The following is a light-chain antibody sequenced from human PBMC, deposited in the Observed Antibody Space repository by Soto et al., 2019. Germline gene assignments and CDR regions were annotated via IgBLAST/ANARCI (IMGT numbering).Light chain of an antibody. J-gene: IGLJ2*01. CDR2: EVT. CDR3: SSYADSSLL. CDR1: SSDVGSYSR. Sequence: QSVLTQPPSVSGSPGQSVTISCTGTSSDVGSYSRVSWYQQPPGTAPKLMIYEVTNRPSGVPDRFSGSKSGNTASLTISGLQAEDEADYYCSSYADSSLLFGGGTKVTVL. V-gene: IGLV2-18*02.